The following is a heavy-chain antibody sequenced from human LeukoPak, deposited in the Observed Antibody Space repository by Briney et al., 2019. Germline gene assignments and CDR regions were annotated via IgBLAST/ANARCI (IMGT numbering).Heavy chain of an antibody. J-gene: IGHJ3*02. D-gene: IGHD6-13*01. CDR2: IYYSGST. CDR1: GFSFTTYN. Sequence: GSLRLSCAASGFSFTTYNMNWVRQAPGKGLEWIATIYYSGSTYYNPSLKSRVTISVDTSKNQFSLKLSSVTAADTAVYYCAGVRSSWSFDAFDIWGQGTMVTVSS. V-gene: IGHV4-59*05. CDR3: AGVRSSWSFDAFDI.